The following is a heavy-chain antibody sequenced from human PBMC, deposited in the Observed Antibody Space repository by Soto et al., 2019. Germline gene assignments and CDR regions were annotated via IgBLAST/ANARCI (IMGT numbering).Heavy chain of an antibody. V-gene: IGHV3-21*04. J-gene: IGHJ2*01. D-gene: IGHD3-3*01. Sequence: EVQLVESGGGLVQPGGSLRLSCTASGFTFSNSSMNWVRQAPGKGLEWLSSISSSSSFIYSADSVKGRFTISRDNAKTSVYLQMASLGAEDTAIYYCARDQISIFGVIGSGWYFDLWGRGTLVTVSS. CDR1: GFTFSNSS. CDR2: ISSSSSFI. CDR3: ARDQISIFGVIGSGWYFDL.